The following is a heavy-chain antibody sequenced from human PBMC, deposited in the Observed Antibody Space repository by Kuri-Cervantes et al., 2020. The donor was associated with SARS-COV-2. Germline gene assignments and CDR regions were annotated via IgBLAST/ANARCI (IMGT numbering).Heavy chain of an antibody. Sequence: SETLSLTCTVSGGSISSYYWGWIRQPPGKGLEWIGSIYHSGSTYYNPSLKSRVTISVDTSKNQFSLKLSSVTAADTAVYYCARDPTGLQYYFDYWGQGTLVTVS. CDR1: GGSISSYY. D-gene: IGHD4-11*01. V-gene: IGHV4-38-2*02. J-gene: IGHJ4*02. CDR3: ARDPTGLQYYFDY. CDR2: IYHSGST.